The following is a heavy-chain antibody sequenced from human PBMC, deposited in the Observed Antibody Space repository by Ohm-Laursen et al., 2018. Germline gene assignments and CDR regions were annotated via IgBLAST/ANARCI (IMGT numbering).Heavy chain of an antibody. D-gene: IGHD4-17*01. Sequence: LSLTCAASGFTFSSYEMNWVRQAPGKGLEWVSYISSSGSTIYYADSVKGRFTISRDNAKNSLYLQMNSLRAEDTAVYYCARVSTVTTPEDYWGQGTLVTVSS. V-gene: IGHV3-48*03. CDR3: ARVSTVTTPEDY. J-gene: IGHJ4*02. CDR2: ISSSGSTI. CDR1: GFTFSSYE.